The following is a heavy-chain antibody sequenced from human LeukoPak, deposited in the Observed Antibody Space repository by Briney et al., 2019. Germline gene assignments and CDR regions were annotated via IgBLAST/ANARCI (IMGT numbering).Heavy chain of an antibody. V-gene: IGHV3-21*01. CDR1: GFTFSSYS. J-gene: IGHJ4*02. CDR2: ISSSSSYT. D-gene: IGHD3-10*01. Sequence: GGSLRLSCAASGFTFSSYSMNWVRQAPGKGLEWVSSISSSSSYTYYADSVKGRFTISRDNAKNSLYLQMNSLRAEDTAVYYCARSWFGELHDYWGQGTLVTVSS. CDR3: ARSWFGELHDY.